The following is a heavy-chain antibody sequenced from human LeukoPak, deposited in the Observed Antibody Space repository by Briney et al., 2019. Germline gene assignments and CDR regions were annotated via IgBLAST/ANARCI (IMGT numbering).Heavy chain of an antibody. Sequence: SVKVSCKASGGTFSIYAISWVRQAPGQGLEWMGGIIPIFSTANYAQKFQGRVTITADESTSTAYMELSSLRSEDTAVYYCARDGGSGSYPSIYYYYYMDVWGKGITVTISS. D-gene: IGHD3-10*01. CDR1: GGTFSIYA. CDR2: IIPIFSTA. J-gene: IGHJ6*03. V-gene: IGHV1-69*13. CDR3: ARDGGSGSYPSIYYYYYMDV.